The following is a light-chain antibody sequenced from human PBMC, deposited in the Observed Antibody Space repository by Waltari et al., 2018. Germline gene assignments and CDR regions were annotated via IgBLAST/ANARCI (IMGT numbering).Light chain of an antibody. CDR2: DAS. CDR3: QQCGDLPYT. CDR1: RDSSNC. J-gene: IGKJ2*01. V-gene: IGKV1-33*01. Sequence: DIHMTQSPSSLSASVGDRVPITCQASRDSSNCVIWYQQKPGKAPNLPIGDASNLNTGVPSKVSAGGSWTDFSLSITSLQPEDFATYYCQQCGDLPYTFGQGTKLEIK.